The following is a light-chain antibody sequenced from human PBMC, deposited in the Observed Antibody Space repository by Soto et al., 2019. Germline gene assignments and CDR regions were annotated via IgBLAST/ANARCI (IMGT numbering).Light chain of an antibody. CDR3: QQYASARRT. CDR1: QSVSRNF. J-gene: IGKJ2*01. Sequence: ENVLTQSPGTLSLSPGERATLSCRASQSVSRNFLAWYQQKPGQAPRLLIYHASNRATGIPDRFSGSGSGTEFTLTISRLEPEDFAMYYCQQYASARRTFGQGTNLEIK. V-gene: IGKV3-20*01. CDR2: HAS.